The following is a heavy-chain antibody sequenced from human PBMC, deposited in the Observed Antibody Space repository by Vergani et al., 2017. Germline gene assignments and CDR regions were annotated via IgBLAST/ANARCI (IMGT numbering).Heavy chain of an antibody. CDR2: VIPIFGTA. J-gene: IGHJ3*02. CDR1: GFTFSSYA. Sequence: QVQLVESGGGVVQPGRSLRLSCAASGFTFSSYAISWVRQAPGQGLEWMGRVIPIFGTANYAQKFQGRVTITADESTSTAYMELSSLRSEDTAVYYCASASIAVAGNTGDAFDIWGQGTMVTVSS. D-gene: IGHD6-19*01. CDR3: ASASIAVAGNTGDAFDI. V-gene: IGHV1-69*18.